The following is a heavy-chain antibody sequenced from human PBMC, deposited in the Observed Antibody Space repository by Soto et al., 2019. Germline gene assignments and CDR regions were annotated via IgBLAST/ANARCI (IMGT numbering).Heavy chain of an antibody. Sequence: QVTLKESGPVLVKPTETLTLRCTVSGLSITDSEMGVSWIRQPPGQPLEWLAHIDSSGEKSYRTFLKSRLASSMDTSKSQRVLTMTNMDPAATATYCCSGRHLAVAVSRWFVPWGQGSPVTVSS. CDR3: SGRHLAVAVSRWFVP. V-gene: IGHV2-26*02. D-gene: IGHD6-19*01. CDR1: GLSITDSEMG. CDR2: IDSSGEK. J-gene: IGHJ5*02.